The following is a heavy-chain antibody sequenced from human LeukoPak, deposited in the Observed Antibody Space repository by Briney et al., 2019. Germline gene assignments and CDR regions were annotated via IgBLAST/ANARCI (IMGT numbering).Heavy chain of an antibody. D-gene: IGHD3-10*01. Sequence: SETLSLTCAVYGGSFSGYYWSWIRQPPGKGLEWIGEINHSGSTNYNPSLKSRVTISVDTSKNQFSLKLSSVTAADTAVYYCARHQPWYYYGSGSYYSYAFDYWGQGTLVTVSS. CDR1: GGSFSGYY. CDR3: ARHQPWYYYGSGSYYSYAFDY. V-gene: IGHV4-34*01. CDR2: INHSGST. J-gene: IGHJ4*02.